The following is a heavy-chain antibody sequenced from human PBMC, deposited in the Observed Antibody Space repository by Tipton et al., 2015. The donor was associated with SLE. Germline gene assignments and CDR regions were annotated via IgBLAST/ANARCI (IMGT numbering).Heavy chain of an antibody. Sequence: SLRLSCAASGFTFSNYAMSWVRQAPGKGLEWVSAITGSGDRTYYIDSVKGRFTISRDNSKNSLYLQMNGQRAEDTAVYYCARSPVDYWNGYSAWGQGTLVAVSS. J-gene: IGHJ4*02. CDR1: GFTFSNYA. CDR2: ITGSGDRT. CDR3: ARSPVDYWNGYSA. V-gene: IGHV3-23*01. D-gene: IGHD3-3*01.